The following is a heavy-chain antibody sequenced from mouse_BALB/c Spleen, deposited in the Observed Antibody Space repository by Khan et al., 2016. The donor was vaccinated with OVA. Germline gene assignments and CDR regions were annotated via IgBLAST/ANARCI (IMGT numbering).Heavy chain of an antibody. CDR3: RSCGYWFAN. J-gene: IGHJ3*01. V-gene: IGHV1-5*01. CDR1: GYSFTSYW. Sequence: VQLKQPGTVLARPGASVKMSCKTSGYSFTSYWLHWLKPRPGQGLEWIGAPYPGNSDANYNQQFKDKAKLTAVTSASTANMELSSLTDEDSAVSYCRSCGYWFANWGQGTLVTGSA. CDR2: PYPGNSDA. D-gene: IGHD2-2*01.